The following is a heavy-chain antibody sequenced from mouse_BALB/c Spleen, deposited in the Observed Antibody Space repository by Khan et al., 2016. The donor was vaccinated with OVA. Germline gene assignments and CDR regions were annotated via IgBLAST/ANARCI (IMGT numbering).Heavy chain of an antibody. V-gene: IGHV8-6*01. CDR3: ARRAGIYYGSSYGYFDV. Sequence: QVTLKESGPGILQPSQTLSLTCSFSGFSLNTFGMGVSWLRQPSGKDLELLAHIYWDDDKHYNPSLKSRLTISKDSSNNQVFLKITTVDTADTATYYCARRAGIYYGSSYGYFDVWGAGTTVTVSS. D-gene: IGHD1-1*01. J-gene: IGHJ1*01. CDR2: IYWDDDK. CDR1: GFSLNTFGMG.